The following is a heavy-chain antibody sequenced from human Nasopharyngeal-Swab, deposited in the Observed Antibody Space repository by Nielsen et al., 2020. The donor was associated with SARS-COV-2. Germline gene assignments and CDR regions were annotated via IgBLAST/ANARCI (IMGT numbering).Heavy chain of an antibody. CDR3: ARAGSGYEVKFDY. CDR2: IYSGGST. CDR1: GFTVSSNY. Sequence: GGSLRLSCAASGFTVSSNYMSWVRQAPGKGLEWVSVIYSGGSTCYADSVKGRFTISRDNSKNTLYLQMNSLRAEDTAVYYCARAGSGYEVKFDYWGQGTLVTVSS. D-gene: IGHD5-12*01. V-gene: IGHV3-53*01. J-gene: IGHJ4*02.